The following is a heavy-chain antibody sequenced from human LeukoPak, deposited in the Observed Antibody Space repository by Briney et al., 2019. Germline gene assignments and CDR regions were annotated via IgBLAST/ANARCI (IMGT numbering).Heavy chain of an antibody. D-gene: IGHD3-9*01. CDR1: GFTFTKYA. CDR2: INGGGNGA. CDR3: AKKRDHDIMTGTSFDL. Sequence: GSLRLSCAASGFTFTKYAMSCVRQAPGKGLGWVATINGGGNGAYYVDSVRGRFTISRDNSRNTVYLQMNSLRADDTAVYYCAKKRDHDIMTGTSFDLWGQGTLVTVSS. J-gene: IGHJ4*02. V-gene: IGHV3-23*01.